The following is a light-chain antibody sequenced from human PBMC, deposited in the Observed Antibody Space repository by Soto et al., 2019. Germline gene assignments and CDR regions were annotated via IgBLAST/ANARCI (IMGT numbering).Light chain of an antibody. Sequence: DIPMTQSPSTLSASVGDRVTITCRAIQSVGSWLAWYQQKPGKAPKFLIFDASSLESGVQSRFSGSGSGTEFTLTISSLLPDDFATYYCLQYNSYTRTFGQGTKVEIK. CDR3: LQYNSYTRT. CDR2: DAS. J-gene: IGKJ1*01. V-gene: IGKV1-5*01. CDR1: QSVGSW.